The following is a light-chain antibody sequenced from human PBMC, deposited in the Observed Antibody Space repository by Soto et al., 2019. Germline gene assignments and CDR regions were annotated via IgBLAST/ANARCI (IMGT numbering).Light chain of an antibody. V-gene: IGKV1-33*01. CDR1: QDIDKF. CDR2: DAS. CDR3: QQYDDLPIT. Sequence: DIQMTQSPSSLSASVGDRVTITCQARQDIDKFLNWYQQKPGKPPKLLIDDASNLATGVPSRFSGRGSGTDFTFTIRSLQPEDVATYYCQQYDDLPITFGQGTRLQIK. J-gene: IGKJ5*01.